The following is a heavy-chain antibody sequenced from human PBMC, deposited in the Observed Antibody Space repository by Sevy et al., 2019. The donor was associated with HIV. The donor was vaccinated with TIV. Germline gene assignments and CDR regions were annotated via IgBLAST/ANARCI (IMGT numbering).Heavy chain of an antibody. D-gene: IGHD3-16*01. J-gene: IGHJ3*02. CDR1: GFTVSSNY. V-gene: IGHV3-53*01. CDR3: AWGGHFVAYAFDI. CDR2: IYSGGST. Sequence: GGSLRLSCAASGFTVSSNYMSWVRQAPGKGLEWVSVIYSGGSTYYADSVKGRFTISRDNSKNTLYLQMNSLRAEDTAVYYCAWGGHFVAYAFDIWGQGTMVTVSS.